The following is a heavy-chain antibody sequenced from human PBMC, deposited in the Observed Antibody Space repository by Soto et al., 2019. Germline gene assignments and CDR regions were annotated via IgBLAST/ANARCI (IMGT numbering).Heavy chain of an antibody. D-gene: IGHD2-15*01. CDR1: GYSFTSYD. CDR2: MNPKSGNT. J-gene: IGHJ5*02. V-gene: IGHV1-8*01. CDR3: ARALSGGRSWFDP. Sequence: QVQLVQSGAEVKKPGASVKVSCKASGYSFTSYDINWVRQATGQGLEWMGWMNPKSGNTGYAQKFQGRVTMTRNTSITTAYMELSSMRSEDTAVYYCARALSGGRSWFDPWGQGTLVTVSS.